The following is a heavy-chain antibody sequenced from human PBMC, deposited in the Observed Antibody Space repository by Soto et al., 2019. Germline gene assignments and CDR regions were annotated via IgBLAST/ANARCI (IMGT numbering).Heavy chain of an antibody. J-gene: IGHJ4*02. D-gene: IGHD3-22*01. V-gene: IGHV4-34*01. CDR1: GGSFSGYY. CDR3: ARGQGHYYDSSGYYRH. Sequence: QVQLQQWGAGLLKPSETLSLTCAVYGGSFSGYYWSWIRQPPGKGLEWIGEINQSGSTNYNPSLKTRVPQSXXPXKXXFSLKLSSVPAADTAVYYCARGQGHYYDSSGYYRHWGQGTLVTVSS. CDR2: INQSGST.